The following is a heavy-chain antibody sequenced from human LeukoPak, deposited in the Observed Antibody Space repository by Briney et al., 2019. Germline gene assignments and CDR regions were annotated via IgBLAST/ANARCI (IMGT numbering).Heavy chain of an antibody. Sequence: SETLSLTCTVSGGSISSGGYYWSWIRQHPGKGLEWIGYIYYSRSTYYNTSLKSRVTISVDTSKNQFSLKLGSVTAADTAVYYCAREIRGPSIAAAGMDWFDPWGQGTLVTVSS. CDR3: AREIRGPSIAAAGMDWFDP. D-gene: IGHD6-13*01. J-gene: IGHJ5*02. V-gene: IGHV4-31*02. CDR1: GGSISSGGYY. CDR2: IYYSRST.